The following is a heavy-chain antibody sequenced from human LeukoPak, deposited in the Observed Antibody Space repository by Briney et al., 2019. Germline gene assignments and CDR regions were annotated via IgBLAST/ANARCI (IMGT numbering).Heavy chain of an antibody. D-gene: IGHD3-22*01. V-gene: IGHV1-2*06. CDR1: GYTFTGYY. Sequence: ASVKVSCKASGYTFTGYYMHCVRQAPGQGLECVGRINPHSGGTNYAQKFQGRVTMTRDTSISTAYMELSRLRSDDTAVYYCARVGGRTTWGPTMSDSSGYYYNYWGQGTLVTVSS. J-gene: IGHJ4*02. CDR3: ARVGGRTTWGPTMSDSSGYYYNY. CDR2: INPHSGGT.